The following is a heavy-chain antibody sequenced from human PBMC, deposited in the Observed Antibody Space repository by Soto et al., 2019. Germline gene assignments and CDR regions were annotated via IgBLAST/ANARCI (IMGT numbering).Heavy chain of an antibody. D-gene: IGHD2-21*01. CDR1: GYSMERSGDY. V-gene: IGHV4-31*03. Sequence: QVHLQESGPGLVKPSQTLSLACTVTGYSMERSGDYWSWIRQVPGQGLEWLGYIFFSGTTYYNPSLQSRVIMPVDTSRNQFFLNLTAVTAADTGVYYCAREFLAPTRGWFDPWGQGTLVRVSS. CDR2: IFFSGTT. J-gene: IGHJ5*02. CDR3: AREFLAPTRGWFDP.